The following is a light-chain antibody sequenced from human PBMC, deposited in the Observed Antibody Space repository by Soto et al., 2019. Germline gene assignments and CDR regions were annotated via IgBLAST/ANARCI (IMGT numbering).Light chain of an antibody. V-gene: IGLV2-14*01. Sequence: QSALTQPASVSGSPGQSITTSCTGTSSDVGGYNYVSWYQQHPGKAPKLMIYEVSNRPSGVSNRFSGSKSGNTASLTISGLQAEDEADYYCSSYTSSSRWVFGGGTKVTVL. CDR3: SSYTSSSRWV. CDR2: EVS. CDR1: SSDVGGYNY. J-gene: IGLJ3*02.